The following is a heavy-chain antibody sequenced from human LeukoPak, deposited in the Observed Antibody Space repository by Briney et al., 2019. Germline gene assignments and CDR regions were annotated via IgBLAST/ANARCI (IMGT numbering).Heavy chain of an antibody. D-gene: IGHD3-22*01. CDR2: ISAYNGNT. J-gene: IGHJ1*01. CDR1: GYTFTSYG. Sequence: ASVKVSCKASGYTFTSYGISWVRQAPGQGLEWMGWISAYNGNTNYAQKLQGRVTMTTDTSTSAAHMELRSLRSDDTAVYYCARQEGSGYYYDEYFQHWGQGTLVTVSS. CDR3: ARQEGSGYYYDEYFQH. V-gene: IGHV1-18*01.